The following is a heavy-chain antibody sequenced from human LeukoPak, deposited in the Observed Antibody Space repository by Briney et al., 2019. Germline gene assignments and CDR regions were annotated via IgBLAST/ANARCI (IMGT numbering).Heavy chain of an antibody. CDR2: IWYDGSNK. CDR3: ARDYYHSSVYSSFAY. D-gene: IGHD3-22*01. J-gene: IGHJ4*02. CDR1: GFNFRDSG. V-gene: IGHV3-33*01. Sequence: GGSLRLSCAASGFNFRDSGMHWVRQAPGKGLEWVAVIWYDGSNKYYADCVKGRFTISRDNSKNTLYLQMNSLRAGETAVYYCARDYYHSSVYSSFAYWGQGTLVTVSS.